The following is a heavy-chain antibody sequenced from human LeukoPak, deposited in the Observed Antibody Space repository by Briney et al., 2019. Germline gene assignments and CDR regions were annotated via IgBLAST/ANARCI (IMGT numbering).Heavy chain of an antibody. CDR1: GYSFTSYW. V-gene: IGHV5-51*01. D-gene: IGHD3-22*01. CDR3: ARFVGDSSGYTPGFDY. CDR2: IYPGDSDT. J-gene: IGHJ4*02. Sequence: GVFLKISCKGSGYSFTSYWVGWVRQGSGKGLGWRGIIYPGDSDTRYSPSFQGQVTISADKSISTAYLQWSSLEASDTALYYCARFVGDSSGYTPGFDYWGQGTMVTVSS.